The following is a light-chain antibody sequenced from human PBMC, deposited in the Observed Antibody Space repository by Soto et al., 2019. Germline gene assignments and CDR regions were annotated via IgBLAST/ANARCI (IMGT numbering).Light chain of an antibody. CDR3: QTWGTGIQV. J-gene: IGLJ3*02. CDR2: LNSDGSH. V-gene: IGLV4-69*01. CDR1: SGHSSYA. Sequence: QPVLTQSPSASASLGASVKLTCTLSSGHSSYAIAWHQQQPEKGPRYLMKLNSDGSHSKGDGIPDRFSGSSSGAERYLTISSLQSEDEADYYCQTWGTGIQVFGGGTKLTVL.